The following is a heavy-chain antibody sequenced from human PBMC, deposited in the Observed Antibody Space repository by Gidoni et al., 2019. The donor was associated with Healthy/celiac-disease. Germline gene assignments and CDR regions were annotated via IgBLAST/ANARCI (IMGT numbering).Heavy chain of an antibody. J-gene: IGHJ4*02. CDR2: ISGSGGST. V-gene: IGHV3-23*01. D-gene: IGHD3-3*01. CDR1: GFTFSSYA. CDR3: AKHYDFWSGWLDY. Sequence: EVQLLESGGGLVQPGGSLRLSCAASGFTFSSYAMSWVRQAPGKGLEWVSAISGSGGSTYYADYVKGRFTISRDNSKNTLYLQMNSLRAEDTAVYYCAKHYDFWSGWLDYWGQGTLVTVSS.